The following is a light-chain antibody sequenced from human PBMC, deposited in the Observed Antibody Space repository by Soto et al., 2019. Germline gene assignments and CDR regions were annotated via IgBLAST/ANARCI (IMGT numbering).Light chain of an antibody. V-gene: IGKV1-5*01. Sequence: DIQMTQSPSTLSASVGDRVTITCRASENISRWLAWYQQKPGKAPKVLIYEASSLSSGVPSRFGGSGSVTEFTLTISGVQPDDFATYYCQQYNSYSPYTFGQGTKLDIK. CDR3: QQYNSYSPYT. J-gene: IGKJ2*01. CDR1: ENISRW. CDR2: EAS.